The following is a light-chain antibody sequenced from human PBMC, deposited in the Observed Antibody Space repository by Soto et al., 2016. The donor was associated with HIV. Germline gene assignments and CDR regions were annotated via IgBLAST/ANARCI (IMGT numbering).Light chain of an antibody. Sequence: SYELTQPPSVPVSPGQTASITCSGDKLGDKYACWYQQKPGQSPVLVIYQDGKRPSGIPERFSGSNSGNTATLTISGTQAMDEADYYCQAWDSSTNVFGTGTKVTVL. CDR3: QAWDSSTNV. V-gene: IGLV3-1*01. CDR1: KLGDKY. J-gene: IGLJ1*01. CDR2: QDG.